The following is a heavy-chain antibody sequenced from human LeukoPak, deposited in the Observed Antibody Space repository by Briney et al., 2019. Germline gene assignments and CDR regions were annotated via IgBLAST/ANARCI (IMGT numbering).Heavy chain of an antibody. CDR2: IYYSGST. CDR3: ARHPRPHYDILTGYYNHYFDY. CDR1: GGSISSYY. J-gene: IGHJ4*02. D-gene: IGHD3-9*01. V-gene: IGHV4-59*08. Sequence: PSETLSLTCTVSGGSISSYYWSWIRQPPGKGLEWIGYIYYSGSTNYNPSLKSRVTISVDTSKNQFSLKLSSVTAADTAVYYCARHPRPHYDILTGYYNHYFDYWGQGTLVTVSS.